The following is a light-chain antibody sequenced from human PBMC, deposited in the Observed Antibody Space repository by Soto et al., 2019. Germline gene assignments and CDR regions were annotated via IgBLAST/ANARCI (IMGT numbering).Light chain of an antibody. Sequence: DIQMTQSPSSLSASVGDSVTIPCRASQRINKYLNWYQQRSGRAPRLLIHTASSLHSGVPSRFSGSGSGSDLTLTISSLQPEDFATYFCQQSFSTPYTFGQGTKVDIK. CDR3: QQSFSTPYT. CDR1: QRINKY. J-gene: IGKJ2*01. CDR2: TAS. V-gene: IGKV1-39*01.